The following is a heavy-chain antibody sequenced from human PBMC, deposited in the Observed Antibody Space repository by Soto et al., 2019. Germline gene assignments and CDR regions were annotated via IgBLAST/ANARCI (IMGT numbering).Heavy chain of an antibody. V-gene: IGHV3-33*01. CDR1: GFTFRNYG. CDR2: IWYDGSHK. CDR3: ARGLGSSGYRGPFDD. J-gene: IGHJ4*02. D-gene: IGHD3-22*01. Sequence: QVQLVESGGGVVQPGRSLRLSCVASGFTFRNYGMHWVRQAPGKGLEWVAVIWYDGSHKYYADSVKGRFTISRDNSKNTLYVRMNGLRAEDTAVYYCARGLGSSGYRGPFDDWGQGTLGTVSS.